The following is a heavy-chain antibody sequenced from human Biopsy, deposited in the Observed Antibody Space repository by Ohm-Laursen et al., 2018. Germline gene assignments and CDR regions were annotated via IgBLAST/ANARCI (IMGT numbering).Heavy chain of an antibody. CDR2: NIPILGTG. CDR3: ATKLTGYFHH. Sequence: GASVKVSCNASGGTFSNYAVNWVRQAPGQGLEWLGGNIPILGTGNYAQKFQDRVTVAADTSTSTATMELRSLRSDDTAVYYCATKLTGYFHHWGQGTLVIVSS. CDR1: GGTFSNYA. V-gene: IGHV1-69*06. J-gene: IGHJ1*01. D-gene: IGHD3-9*01.